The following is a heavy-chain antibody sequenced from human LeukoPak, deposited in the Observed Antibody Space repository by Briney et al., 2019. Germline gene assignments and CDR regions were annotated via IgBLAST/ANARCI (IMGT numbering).Heavy chain of an antibody. CDR3: ARGGTYDI. CDR2: IKQDGSQK. CDR1: GFTFNSYS. Sequence: PGGSLRLSCAASGFTFNSYSMNWVRQAPGKGLEWVANIKQDGSQKNYVDSVKGRFTISRDNAKKSLYLQMNSLRGEDTAVYFCARGGTYDIWGQGTRVTVSS. J-gene: IGHJ3*02. V-gene: IGHV3-7*01.